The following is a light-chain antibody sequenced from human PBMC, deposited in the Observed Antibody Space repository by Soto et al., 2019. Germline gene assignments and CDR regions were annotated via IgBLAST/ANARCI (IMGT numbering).Light chain of an antibody. CDR1: QSVRSN. Sequence: EIVLTQSPATLSLSPGERATLSCRASQSVRSNLAWYQHKPGQAPRLLIYDVSNRATGIPGRFSGSGFGTDFTLTISNVEPEDFAVYYCQLRDSWRWTFVQGAKVEIK. V-gene: IGKV3-11*01. J-gene: IGKJ1*01. CDR3: QLRDSWRWT. CDR2: DVS.